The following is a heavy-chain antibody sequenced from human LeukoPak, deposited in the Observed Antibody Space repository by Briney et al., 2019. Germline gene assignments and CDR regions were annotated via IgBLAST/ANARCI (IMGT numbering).Heavy chain of an antibody. J-gene: IGHJ3*02. CDR2: IYHSGST. CDR1: GGPISSGGYS. Sequence: SQTLSLTCAVSGGPISSGGYSWSWIRQPPGKGLEWIGYIYHSGSTYYNPSLKSRVTISVDRSKNQFSLKLSSVTAADTAVYYCASTRSSSWYSSTDAFDIWGQGTMVTVSS. CDR3: ASTRSSSWYSSTDAFDI. D-gene: IGHD6-13*01. V-gene: IGHV4-30-2*01.